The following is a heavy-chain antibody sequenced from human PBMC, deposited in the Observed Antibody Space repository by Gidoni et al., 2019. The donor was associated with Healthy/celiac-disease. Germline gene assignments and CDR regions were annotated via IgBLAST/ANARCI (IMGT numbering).Heavy chain of an antibody. CDR2: SYTSGNT. Sequence: QVQLQESGPGLVKPSQTLSLTCPVSGDSISSGNYYLSWIRQPAGKGLEWIGRSYTSGNTHYHPPLKSRVTISVETSKNQFSQKLSSVTAADTAVYYCARGQDDYIWGSYRYTGWFDTWGQGTLVTVSS. CDR1: GDSISSGNYY. CDR3: ARGQDDYIWGSYRYTGWFDT. D-gene: IGHD3-16*02. V-gene: IGHV4-61*02. J-gene: IGHJ5*02.